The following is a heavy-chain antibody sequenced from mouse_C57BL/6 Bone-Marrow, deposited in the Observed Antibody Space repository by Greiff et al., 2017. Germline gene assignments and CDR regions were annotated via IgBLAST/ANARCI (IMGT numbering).Heavy chain of an antibody. CDR1: GYTFTDYE. J-gene: IGHJ1*03. CDR3: TAVLNCYFDV. D-gene: IGHD3-3*01. Sequence: QVQLKESGAELVRPGASVTLSCKASGYTFTDYEMHWVKQTPVHGLEWIGAIDPETGGTAYNQKFKGKALLTADKSSSTAYMELLSLTSEDSAVYYCTAVLNCYFDVWGTGTTVTVSS. V-gene: IGHV1-15*01. CDR2: IDPETGGT.